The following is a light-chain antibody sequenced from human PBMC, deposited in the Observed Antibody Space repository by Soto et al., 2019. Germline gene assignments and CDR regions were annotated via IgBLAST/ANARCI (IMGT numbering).Light chain of an antibody. CDR2: VNSDGSH. CDR3: QTWGTGVVV. Sequence: QSVLTQSPSASASLGASVKLTCTLSSGHSSYAIAWHQQQPEKGPRHLLKVNSDGSHSRGDGIPDRFSGSNSGAERYLTISSLQSEDEADYYCQTWGTGVVVFGGGTKLTVL. CDR1: SGHSSYA. J-gene: IGLJ2*01. V-gene: IGLV4-69*01.